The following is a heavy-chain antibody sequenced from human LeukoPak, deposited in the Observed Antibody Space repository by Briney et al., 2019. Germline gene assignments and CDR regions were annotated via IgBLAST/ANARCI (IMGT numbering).Heavy chain of an antibody. J-gene: IGHJ6*03. CDR1: GGSISSYY. CDR2: IYYSGST. V-gene: IGHV4-59*01. CDR3: ARYHSKGDYYYYMDV. Sequence: SETLSLTCTASGGSISSYYWSWIRQPPGKGLGWIGYIYYSGSTNYNPSLKSRVTISVDTSKNQFSLKLSSVTAADTAVYYCARYHSKGDYYYYMDVWGKGTTVTISS.